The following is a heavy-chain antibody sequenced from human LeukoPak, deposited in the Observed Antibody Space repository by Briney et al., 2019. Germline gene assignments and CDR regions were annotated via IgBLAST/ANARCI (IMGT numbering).Heavy chain of an antibody. D-gene: IGHD3-10*01. CDR3: ARACTVTKYYYGSGSYSRGNWFDP. J-gene: IGHJ5*02. V-gene: IGHV4-61*02. Sequence: PSETLSLTCTVSGGSISSGSYYWSWIRQPAGKGLEWIGRIYTSGSTNYNPSLKSRVTISVDTSKNQFSLKLSSVTAADTAVYYCARACTVTKYYYGSGSYSRGNWFDPWGQATLVTVSS. CDR2: IYTSGST. CDR1: GGSISSGSYY.